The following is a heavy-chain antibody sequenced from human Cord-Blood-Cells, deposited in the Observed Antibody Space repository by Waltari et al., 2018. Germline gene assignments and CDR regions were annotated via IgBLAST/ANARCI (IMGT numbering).Heavy chain of an antibody. CDR3: ARLRKGYFDL. J-gene: IGHJ2*01. V-gene: IGHV3-7*01. Sequence: EVQLVESGGGLVQPGGSLRTSCAASGSTFSSTWMSWVRQAPGKGLEWVANIKQDGSEKYYVDSVKGRFTISRDNAKNSLYLQMNSLRAEDTAVYYCARLRKGYFDLWGRGTLVTVSS. D-gene: IGHD3-16*01. CDR2: IKQDGSEK. CDR1: GSTFSSTW.